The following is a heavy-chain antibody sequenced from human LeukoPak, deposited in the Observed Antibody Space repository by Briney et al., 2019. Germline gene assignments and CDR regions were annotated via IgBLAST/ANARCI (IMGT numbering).Heavy chain of an antibody. CDR1: GFTFDDYA. V-gene: IGHV3-9*03. J-gene: IGHJ4*02. Sequence: GGSLRLSCAASGFTFDDYAMHWVRQAPGKGLEWVSGISGNSGSIGYADSVKGRFTISRDNTKNSLYLQMNSLRAEDMALYYCAKGSSGWYYYFDYWGQGTLVTVSS. CDR2: ISGNSGSI. CDR3: AKGSSGWYYYFDY. D-gene: IGHD6-19*01.